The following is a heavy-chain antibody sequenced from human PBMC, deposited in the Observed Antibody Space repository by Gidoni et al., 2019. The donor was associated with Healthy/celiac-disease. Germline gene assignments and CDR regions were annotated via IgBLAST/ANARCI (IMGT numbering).Heavy chain of an antibody. V-gene: IGHV1-69*01. D-gene: IGHD6-13*01. Sequence: QVQLVQSGAEVKKPGSSVKVSCKASGGTFSSYAISWVRQAPGQGLEWMGGIIPIFGTANYAQKFQGRVTITADESTSTAYMELSSLRSEDTAVYYCARGGYSSSWDMGYYGMDVWGQGTTVTVSS. CDR2: IIPIFGTA. J-gene: IGHJ6*02. CDR1: GGTFSSYA. CDR3: ARGGYSSSWDMGYYGMDV.